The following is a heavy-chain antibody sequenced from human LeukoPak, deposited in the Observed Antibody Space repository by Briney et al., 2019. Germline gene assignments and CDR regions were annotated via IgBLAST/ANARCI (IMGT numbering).Heavy chain of an antibody. J-gene: IGHJ6*02. CDR1: GFTFSSYG. Sequence: PGRSLRLSCAASGFTFSSYGMHWVRQAPGEGLEWVAVIWYDGSNKYCADSVKGRFTISRDNSKNTLYLQMNSLRAEDTAVYYCASTTVTTSVYYYYYYGMDVWGQGTTVTVSS. D-gene: IGHD4-17*01. CDR3: ASTTVTTSVYYYYYYGMDV. V-gene: IGHV3-33*01. CDR2: IWYDGSNK.